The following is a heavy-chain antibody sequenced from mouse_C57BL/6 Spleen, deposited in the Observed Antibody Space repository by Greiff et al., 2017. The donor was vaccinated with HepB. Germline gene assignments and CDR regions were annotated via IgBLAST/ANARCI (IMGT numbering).Heavy chain of an antibody. CDR1: GFNIKNTY. CDR3: ALYDGYSYWYFDV. V-gene: IGHV14-3*01. Sequence: EVQRVESVAELVRPGASVKLSYTASGFNIKNTYMHWVKQRPEQGLEWIGRIDPANGNTKYAPKFQGKATITADTSSNTAYLQLSSLTSEDTAIYYCALYDGYSYWYFDVWGTGTTVTVSS. CDR2: IDPANGNT. D-gene: IGHD2-3*01. J-gene: IGHJ1*03.